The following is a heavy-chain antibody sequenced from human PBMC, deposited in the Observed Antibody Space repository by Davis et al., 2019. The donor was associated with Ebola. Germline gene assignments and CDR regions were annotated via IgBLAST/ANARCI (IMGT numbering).Heavy chain of an antibody. CDR2: TYYNSKWYN. D-gene: IGHD5-12*01. CDR1: GDSVSINSGG. J-gene: IGHJ4*02. Sequence: HSQTLSLTCAISGDSVSINSGGWNWIRQSPSRGLEWLGRTYYNSKWYNDYAVSVKSRITINPDTSKNQISLQLNSVTPEDTAVYYCARGWLRSGFDYWDQGTLATVSS. CDR3: ARGWLRSGFDY. V-gene: IGHV6-1*01.